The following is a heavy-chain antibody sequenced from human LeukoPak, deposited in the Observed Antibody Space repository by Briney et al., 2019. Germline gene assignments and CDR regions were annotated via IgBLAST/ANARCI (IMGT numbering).Heavy chain of an antibody. CDR3: ASLGTTGDFDY. J-gene: IGHJ4*02. V-gene: IGHV4-4*09. D-gene: IGHD1-1*01. CDR2: IYTSGST. CDR1: GGSISSYY. Sequence: PSETLSLTSTVSGGSISSYYWSWIRQPPGKGLEWIGYIYTSGSTNYNPSLKSRVTISVDTSKNQFSLKLSSVTAADTAVYYCASLGTTGDFDYWGQGTLVTVSS.